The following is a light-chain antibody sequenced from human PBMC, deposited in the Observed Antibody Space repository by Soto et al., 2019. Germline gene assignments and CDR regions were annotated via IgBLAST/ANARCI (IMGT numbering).Light chain of an antibody. J-gene: IGKJ4*01. CDR1: QSVGSN. V-gene: IGKV3-15*01. CDR2: AAS. Sequence: EVVMTQSPATLSVSPGERATLSCRASQSVGSNLAWYQQKPGQAPRLLIYAASTRAKGIPARFSGSGSGTEFTLAIGSLQSEDFAVYYCQQYNNWPPLTFGGGTKVDI. CDR3: QQYNNWPPLT.